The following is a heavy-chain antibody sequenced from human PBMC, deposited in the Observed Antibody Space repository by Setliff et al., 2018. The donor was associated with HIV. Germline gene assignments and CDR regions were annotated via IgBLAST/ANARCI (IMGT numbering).Heavy chain of an antibody. V-gene: IGHV3-7*01. CDR2: INQDGSEK. J-gene: IGHJ4*02. D-gene: IGHD4-17*01. CDR1: GFTFSSHW. Sequence: PAGSLRLSCAASGFTFSSHWMVWVRQAPGKGMEWVANINQDGSEKNYVDSVKGRFTISRDNAKNSLFLQMNSLRAEDTAVYYGAGGQTSVTLQFDHWGKRTLVTVSS. CDR3: AGGQTSVTLQFDH.